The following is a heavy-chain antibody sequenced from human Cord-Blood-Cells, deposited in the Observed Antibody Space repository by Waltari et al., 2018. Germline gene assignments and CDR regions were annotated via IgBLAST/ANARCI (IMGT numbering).Heavy chain of an antibody. Sequence: QVQLQESGPGLVKPSETLSLTCAVSGYSISSGYYWGWIRQPPGKGLEWIGSIYHSGSTYYNPSLKRRVTISVDTSKNQFSLKLSSVTAADTAVYYCARVGPKLGIAYWGQGTLVTVSS. CDR3: ARVGPKLGIAY. D-gene: IGHD7-27*01. CDR2: IYHSGST. CDR1: GYSISSGYY. J-gene: IGHJ4*02. V-gene: IGHV4-38-2*01.